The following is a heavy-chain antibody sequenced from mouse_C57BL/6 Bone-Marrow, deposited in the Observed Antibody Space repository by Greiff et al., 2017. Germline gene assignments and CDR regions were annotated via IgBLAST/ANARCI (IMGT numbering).Heavy chain of an antibody. Sequence: LVESGAELVKPGASVKMSCKASGYTFTTYPIEWMKQNHGKSLEWIGNFHPYNDDTKYNEKFKGKATLTVEKSSSTVYLELSRLTSDDSAVYYCARVNYYGSSWDYFDYWGQGTTLTVSS. CDR1: GYTFTTYP. D-gene: IGHD1-1*01. V-gene: IGHV1-47*01. CDR3: ARVNYYGSSWDYFDY. CDR2: FHPYNDDT. J-gene: IGHJ2*01.